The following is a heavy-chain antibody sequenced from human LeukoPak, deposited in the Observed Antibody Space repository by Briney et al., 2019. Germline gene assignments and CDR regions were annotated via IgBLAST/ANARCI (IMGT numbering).Heavy chain of an antibody. CDR3: ARSFPHVAVVPAAIPLDY. V-gene: IGHV1-18*01. D-gene: IGHD2-2*02. CDR1: GYTFTSYG. CDR2: ISAYNGNT. Sequence: ASVKVSCKASGYTFTSYGISWVRQAPGQGLEWMGWISAYNGNTNYAQKLQGRVTMTTDTSTSTAYMELRSLRSDDTAVYYCARSFPHVAVVPAAIPLDYWGQGTLVTVSS. J-gene: IGHJ4*02.